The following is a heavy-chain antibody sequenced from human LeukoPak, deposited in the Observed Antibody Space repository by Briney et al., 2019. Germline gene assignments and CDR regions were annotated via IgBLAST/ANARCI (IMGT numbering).Heavy chain of an antibody. Sequence: PGGSLRLSCSASGFIIIDYAMHWVRQAPGKGLEYVSAISANGGSTYYADSVKGRFTISRDTSKNTLYLQLSSLRAEDTAMYHCVKDLYKGDTASWYFFHYWGQGTLVTVSS. D-gene: IGHD6-13*01. CDR2: ISANGGST. CDR3: VKDLYKGDTASWYFFHY. CDR1: GFIIIDYA. J-gene: IGHJ4*02. V-gene: IGHV3-64D*06.